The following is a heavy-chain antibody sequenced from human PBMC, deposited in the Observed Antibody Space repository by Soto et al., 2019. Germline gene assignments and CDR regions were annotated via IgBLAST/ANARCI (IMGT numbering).Heavy chain of an antibody. CDR3: AREPAPYYYYGMDV. V-gene: IGHV4-30-4*01. CDR2: IYYSGST. Sequence: QVQLQQWGAGLVKPSQTLSLTCTVSGGSISSGDYYWSWIRQPPGKGLEWIGYIYYSGSTYYNPSLKSRVTISVDTSKNQFSLKLSSVTAADTAVYYCAREPAPYYYYGMDVWGQGTTVTVSS. J-gene: IGHJ6*02. CDR1: GGSISSGDYY.